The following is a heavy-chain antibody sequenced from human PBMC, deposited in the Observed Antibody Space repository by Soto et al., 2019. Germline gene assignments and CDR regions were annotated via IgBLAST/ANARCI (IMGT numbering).Heavy chain of an antibody. J-gene: IGHJ6*02. CDR3: ARADRTLVTSYSLDV. D-gene: IGHD2-21*02. V-gene: IGHV4-34*01. CDR2: IDHSGTI. CDR1: GGSFSGYY. Sequence: SETLSLTCAVYGGSFSGYYWTWIRQPPGKGLEWIGEIDHSGTINFNPSLKSRLTISLDTSKKHFSLKLSSVTDADTAAYYCARADRTLVTSYSLDVWGQGTTVTVSS.